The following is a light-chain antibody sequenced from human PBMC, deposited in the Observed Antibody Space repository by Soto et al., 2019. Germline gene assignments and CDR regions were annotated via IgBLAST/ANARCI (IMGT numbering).Light chain of an antibody. CDR1: SSNVGAYNY. V-gene: IGLV2-8*01. CDR3: SSWPGNNFVV. Sequence: QSALTQPPSASGSPGQSVTISCTGTSSNVGAYNYVSWYQQHPGKAPKLMIYEVTKRPSGVPDRVSGSKSGSTASLTVSGLQAESEADYYCSSWPGNNFVVFGGGTKLTVL. CDR2: EVT. J-gene: IGLJ2*01.